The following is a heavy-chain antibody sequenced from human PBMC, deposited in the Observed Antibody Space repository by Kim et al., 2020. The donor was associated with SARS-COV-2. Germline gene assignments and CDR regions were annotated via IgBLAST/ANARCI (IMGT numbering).Heavy chain of an antibody. Sequence: SPSLKSRCTISVDTSKNRFSLKLGAVTAADTAVYYCARGVMVLGTECFQPWGQGTLVTVSS. CDR3: ARGVMVLGTECFQP. D-gene: IGHD2-8*01. J-gene: IGHJ1*01. V-gene: IGHV4-59*09.